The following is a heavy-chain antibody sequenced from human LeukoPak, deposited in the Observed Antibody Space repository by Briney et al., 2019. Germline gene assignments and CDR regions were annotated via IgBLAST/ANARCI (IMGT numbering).Heavy chain of an antibody. Sequence: GGSLRLSCTTSGITFSNSWMSWVRQAPGKGLEWVSCISSRSSYIFYADSVRGRFIISRDNAKNSLYLQMNSLRPEDTAKYFCVRKTAAEEVYFDNWGQGTPVTVSS. CDR2: ISSRSSYI. CDR1: GITFSNSW. V-gene: IGHV3-21*01. J-gene: IGHJ4*02. D-gene: IGHD6-25*01. CDR3: VRKTAAEEVYFDN.